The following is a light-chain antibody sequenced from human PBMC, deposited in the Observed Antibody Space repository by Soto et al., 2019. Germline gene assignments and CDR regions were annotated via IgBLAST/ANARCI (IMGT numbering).Light chain of an antibody. CDR2: DVS. Sequence: LTQPASVSGSPGQSITISCTGTISDVGGYNFVSWYQQYPGKAPKLMICDVSNRPSGVSNRFSGSKSGNTASLTISGLQAEDEADYYCSSFTGSNYVFGTGTKVTVL. CDR1: ISDVGGYNF. V-gene: IGLV2-14*03. J-gene: IGLJ1*01. CDR3: SSFTGSNYV.